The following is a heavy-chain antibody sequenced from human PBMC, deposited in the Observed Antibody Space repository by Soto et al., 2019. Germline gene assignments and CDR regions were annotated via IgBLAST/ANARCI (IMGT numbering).Heavy chain of an antibody. D-gene: IGHD2-15*01. CDR2: FSLSGTT. CDR1: GASIAGSSY. Sequence: LSETLSLTCTVSGASIAGSSYWSWIRQPAGKGLEWIGRFSLSGTTNYNPSLRGRVTMSADVSKNQFSLRLTSVTAADTALYYCARGMTPLGAPAWYYFDSWGQGTLVTVSS. V-gene: IGHV4-4*07. J-gene: IGHJ4*02. CDR3: ARGMTPLGAPAWYYFDS.